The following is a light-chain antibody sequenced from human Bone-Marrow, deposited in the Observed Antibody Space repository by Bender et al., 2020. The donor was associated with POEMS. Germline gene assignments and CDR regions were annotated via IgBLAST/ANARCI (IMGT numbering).Light chain of an antibody. CDR3: HVWDSGSDHQGV. Sequence: SYVLTQPPSVSVAPGQTASISCGGNNIGSKSVHWYQQKPGQAPVLVVYDDSDRPSGIPERFSGSNSGNMATLTISRVEAGDDADYYCHVWDSGSDHQGVFGAGTKVTVL. CDR2: DDS. CDR1: NIGSKS. V-gene: IGLV3-21*02. J-gene: IGLJ1*01.